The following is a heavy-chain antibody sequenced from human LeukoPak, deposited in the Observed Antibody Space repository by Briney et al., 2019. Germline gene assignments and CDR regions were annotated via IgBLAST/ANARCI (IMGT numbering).Heavy chain of an antibody. J-gene: IGHJ5*02. V-gene: IGHV3-53*01. CDR2: IYSGGST. CDR1: GLTVSRNY. Sequence: GGSLRLSCAASGLTVSRNYMSWVRQAPGKGLESVSVIYSGGSTYYADSVKGRFTISRDNSKNTLYLQMNSLRAEDTAVYYCARVGVVGATHWFDPWGQGTLVTVSS. D-gene: IGHD1-26*01. CDR3: ARVGVVGATHWFDP.